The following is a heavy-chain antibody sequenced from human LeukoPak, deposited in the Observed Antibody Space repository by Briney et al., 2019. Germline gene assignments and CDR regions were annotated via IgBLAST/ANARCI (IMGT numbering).Heavy chain of an antibody. Sequence: PGGSLRLSCAASGFRFDDYAMHWVRQAPGKGLEWVSGIYWNSPNIDYAESVKGRFTISRDNAKNSLYLQMNSLRPEDTAIYFCVKEIKKWLGAIDNWGQGTLVTVSS. J-gene: IGHJ4*02. CDR2: IYWNSPNI. CDR1: GFRFDDYA. V-gene: IGHV3-9*01. CDR3: VKEIKKWLGAIDN. D-gene: IGHD1-26*01.